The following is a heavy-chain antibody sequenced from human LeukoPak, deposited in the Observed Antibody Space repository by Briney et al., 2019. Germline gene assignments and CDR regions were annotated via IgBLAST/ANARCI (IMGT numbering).Heavy chain of an antibody. CDR3: ARDTLYGNYFDY. D-gene: IGHD3-10*01. Sequence: GRSLRLSCAASGFTFSSYAMHWVRQASGKGLEWVAVISYDGSNKYYADSVKGRFTISRDNSKNTLYLQMNSLRAEDTAVYYCARDTLYGNYFDYWGQGTLVTVSS. CDR1: GFTFSSYA. CDR2: ISYDGSNK. V-gene: IGHV3-30-3*01. J-gene: IGHJ4*02.